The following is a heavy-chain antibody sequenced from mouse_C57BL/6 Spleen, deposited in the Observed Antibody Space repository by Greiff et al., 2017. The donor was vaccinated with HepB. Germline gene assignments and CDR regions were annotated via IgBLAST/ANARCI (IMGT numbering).Heavy chain of an antibody. V-gene: IGHV5-17*01. Sequence: DVKLVESGGGLVKPGGSLKLSCAASGFTFSDYGMHWVRQAPEKGLEWVAYISSGSSTIYYADTVKGRFTISRDNAKNTLFLQMNSLRSEDTAMYYCARGGTVLFYAMDYWGHGTTVTVAS. J-gene: IGHJ4*01. CDR2: ISSGSSTI. CDR1: GFTFSDYG. D-gene: IGHD1-1*02. CDR3: ARGGTVLFYAMDY.